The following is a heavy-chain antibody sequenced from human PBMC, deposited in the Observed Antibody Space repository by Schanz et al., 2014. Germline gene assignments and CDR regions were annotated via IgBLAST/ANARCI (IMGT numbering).Heavy chain of an antibody. CDR3: ARDEGRDGYNLAFDV. D-gene: IGHD5-12*01. J-gene: IGHJ3*01. Sequence: EVQLVESGGGLVQPGGSLRLSCAASGFTFSSYWMSWVRQAPGEGLEWVANIKQDGSEKYYVDSVKGRFTISRDNAKNSLYLQMNSLRPEDTALYFCARDEGRDGYNLAFDVWGQGTLVTVSS. CDR2: IKQDGSEK. CDR1: GFTFSSYW. V-gene: IGHV3-7*03.